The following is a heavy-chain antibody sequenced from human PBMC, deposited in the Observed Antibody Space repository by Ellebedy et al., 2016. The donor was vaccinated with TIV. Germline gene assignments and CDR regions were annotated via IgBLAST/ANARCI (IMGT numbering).Heavy chain of an antibody. CDR2: ISGSGGST. Sequence: GGSLRLXXAASGFTFSSYAMSWVRQAPGKGLEWVSAISGSGGSTYYADSVKGRFTISRDNSKNTLYLQMNSLRAEDTAVYYCAISPWTTGYSDYYGMDVWGQGTTVTVSS. CDR3: AISPWTTGYSDYYGMDV. V-gene: IGHV3-23*01. CDR1: GFTFSSYA. D-gene: IGHD1-1*01. J-gene: IGHJ6*02.